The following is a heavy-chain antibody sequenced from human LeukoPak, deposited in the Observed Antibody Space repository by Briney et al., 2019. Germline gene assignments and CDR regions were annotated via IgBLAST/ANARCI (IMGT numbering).Heavy chain of an antibody. V-gene: IGHV3-33*05. J-gene: IGHJ4*02. CDR2: ISYDGSKK. CDR1: GFTFSSYG. Sequence: GGSLRLSCAASGFTFSSYGMHWVRQAPGKGLEWVAVISYDGSKKSYVESVKGRFTISRDDSKNTLYLQMNSLRAEDTAVYYCARAQFGESVRPFDYWGQGTLVTVSS. D-gene: IGHD3-10*01. CDR3: ARAQFGESVRPFDY.